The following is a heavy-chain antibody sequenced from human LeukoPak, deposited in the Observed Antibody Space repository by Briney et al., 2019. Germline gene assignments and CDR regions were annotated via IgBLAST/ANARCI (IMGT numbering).Heavy chain of an antibody. D-gene: IGHD3-22*01. CDR2: ISHSGNT. CDR1: GNSISSGYY. CDR3: ARVGYYDSSGFDY. J-gene: IGHJ4*02. Sequence: SETLSPTCAVSGNSISSGYYWGWIRQPPGKGLKWIGSISHSGNTYYNPSLKSRVTISVDTSKNQFSLKLSSVTAADTAVYYCARVGYYDSSGFDYWGQGTLVTVSS. V-gene: IGHV4-38-2*01.